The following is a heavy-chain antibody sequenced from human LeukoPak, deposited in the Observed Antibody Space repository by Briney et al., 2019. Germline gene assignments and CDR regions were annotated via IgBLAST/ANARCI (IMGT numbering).Heavy chain of an antibody. CDR2: IYYSGST. CDR3: ARHWVVTPNY. CDR1: GGSISSSSYY. Sequence: KSSETLSLTCTVSGGSISSSSYYWGWIRQPPGKGLEWIGSIYYSGSTYYNPSLKSRVTISVDTSKNQFSLKLTSVTAADTAVYYCARHWVVTPNYWGQGTLVTVSS. V-gene: IGHV4-39*01. J-gene: IGHJ4*02. D-gene: IGHD4-23*01.